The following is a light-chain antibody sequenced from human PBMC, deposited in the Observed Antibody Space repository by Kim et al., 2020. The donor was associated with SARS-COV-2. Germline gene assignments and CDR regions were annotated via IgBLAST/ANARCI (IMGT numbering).Light chain of an antibody. CDR3: QVWDSSHDHYV. CDR2: YHQ. CDR1: NIGTKN. J-gene: IGLJ1*01. V-gene: IGLV3-21*04. Sequence: APRKTDSIFLRGNNIGTKNVNRYQQEPGQAPVLVISYHQHRPSGIPARFSGSNSGNTATLTINMVEAGDEADYYCQVWDSSHDHYVFGAGTKVTVL.